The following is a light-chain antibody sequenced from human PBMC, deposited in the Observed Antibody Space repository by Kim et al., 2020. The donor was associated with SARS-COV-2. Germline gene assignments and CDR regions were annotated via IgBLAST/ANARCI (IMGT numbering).Light chain of an antibody. J-gene: IGKJ1*01. CDR3: QQYGNSPAWT. CDR2: GAS. CDR1: QTVSGTY. V-gene: IGKV3-20*01. Sequence: PGERATLSCRASQTVSGTYIAWYQHKPGLAPTLLIYGASNRAPGVPDRFSGSGSGTDFSLTISRLEPGDFAVYYCQQYGNSPAWTFGQGTKVEIK.